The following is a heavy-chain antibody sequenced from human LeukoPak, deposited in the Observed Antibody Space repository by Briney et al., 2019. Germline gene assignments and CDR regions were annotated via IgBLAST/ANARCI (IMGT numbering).Heavy chain of an antibody. J-gene: IGHJ3*01. CDR3: ARKRRRGYYLNSAFDV. V-gene: IGHV4-34*01. D-gene: IGHD3-3*01. CDR1: GESFNTYY. CDR2: VNHRGTT. Sequence: SETLSLTCAVYGESFNTYYWSWLRQPPEKGLEWIGEVNHRGTTDYSPSLKSRVTISVDTSKNQFSLKVNSVTAADTAMYYCARKRRRGYYLNSAFDVWGQGTMVTVSS.